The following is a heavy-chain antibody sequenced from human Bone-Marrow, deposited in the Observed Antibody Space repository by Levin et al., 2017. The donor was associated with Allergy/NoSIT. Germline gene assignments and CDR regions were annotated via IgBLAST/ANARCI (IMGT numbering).Heavy chain of an antibody. Sequence: GGSLRLSCVASGFTFSSHTMSWVRQAPGKGLEWVSGILATGGTTYYADSVKGRFTISRDNSKNTLYLQMNSLRVDDTAVYYCAKDWGYGSGTYYDCWGQGTLVTVSS. CDR3: AKDWGYGSGTYYDC. D-gene: IGHD3-10*01. V-gene: IGHV3-23*01. CDR1: GFTFSSHT. J-gene: IGHJ4*02. CDR2: ILATGGTT.